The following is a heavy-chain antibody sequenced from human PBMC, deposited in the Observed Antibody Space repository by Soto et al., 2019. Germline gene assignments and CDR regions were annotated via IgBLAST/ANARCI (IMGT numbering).Heavy chain of an antibody. CDR1: GGSFSGYY. CDR3: ARGFGWELLRAYYYYYGMDV. D-gene: IGHD1-26*01. Sequence: SETLSLTCAVYGGSFSGYYWSWIRQPPGKGLEWIGEINHSGSTNYNPSLKSRVTISVDTSKNQFSLELSSVSAADTAVYYCARGFGWELLRAYYYYYGMDVWGQGTTVTVSS. V-gene: IGHV4-34*01. CDR2: INHSGST. J-gene: IGHJ6*02.